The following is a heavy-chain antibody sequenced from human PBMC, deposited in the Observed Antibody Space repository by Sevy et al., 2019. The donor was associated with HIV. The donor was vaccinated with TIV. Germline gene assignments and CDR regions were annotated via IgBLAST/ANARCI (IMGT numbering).Heavy chain of an antibody. CDR2: ISSSGSTI. V-gene: IGHV3-11*01. J-gene: IGHJ5*02. D-gene: IGHD3-22*01. CDR3: GRVLKPSRHYDSSGYYYRSGRNWFDP. Sequence: GGSLRLSCAASGFTFSDYYMSWIRQAPGKGLEWVSYISSSGSTIYYADSVKGRFTISRDNAKNSLYLQMNSLRAEDTSDHTCGRVLKPSRHYDSSGYYYRSGRNWFDPWGQGTLVTVSS. CDR1: GFTFSDYY.